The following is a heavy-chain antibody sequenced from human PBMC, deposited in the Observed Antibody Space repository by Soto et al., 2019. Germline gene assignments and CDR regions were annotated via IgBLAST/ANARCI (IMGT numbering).Heavy chain of an antibody. V-gene: IGHV1-2*04. CDR3: ARVSVAGYSYGQYYYYGMDV. J-gene: IGHJ6*02. Sequence: ASVKVSCKASGYTFTGYYMHWVRQAPGQGLEWMGWFNPNSGGTNYAQKFQGWVTMTRDTSISTAFMELSRLRSDDTAVYYCARVSVAGYSYGQYYYYGMDVWGQGTTVTSP. CDR2: FNPNSGGT. D-gene: IGHD5-18*01. CDR1: GYTFTGYY.